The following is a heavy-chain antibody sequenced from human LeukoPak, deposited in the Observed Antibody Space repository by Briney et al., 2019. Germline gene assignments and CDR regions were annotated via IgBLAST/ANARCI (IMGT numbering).Heavy chain of an antibody. CDR3: ARHTGSGSYFDY. Sequence: PSETLSLTCTVSGGSISSSSSYWGWIRQPPGKGLEWIGGIYYSGSTYYNPSLKSRVTISVDTSKNQFSLKLSSVTAADTGVYYCARHTGSGSYFDYWGQGSLVTVSS. CDR2: IYYSGST. CDR1: GGSISSSSSY. V-gene: IGHV4-39*01. J-gene: IGHJ4*02. D-gene: IGHD3-10*01.